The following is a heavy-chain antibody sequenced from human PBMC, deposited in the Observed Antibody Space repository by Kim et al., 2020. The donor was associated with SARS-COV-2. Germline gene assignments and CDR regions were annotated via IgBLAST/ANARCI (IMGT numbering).Heavy chain of an antibody. CDR3: ARTKAKYSSSWALDY. J-gene: IGHJ4*02. V-gene: IGHV4-59*08. CDR2: IYYSGST. D-gene: IGHD6-13*01. Sequence: SETLSLTCTVSGGSISSYYWSWIRQPPGKGLEWIGYIYYSGSTNYNPSLKSRVTISVDTSKNQFSLKLSSVTAADTAVYYCARTKAKYSSSWALDYWGQGTLVTVSS. CDR1: GGSISSYY.